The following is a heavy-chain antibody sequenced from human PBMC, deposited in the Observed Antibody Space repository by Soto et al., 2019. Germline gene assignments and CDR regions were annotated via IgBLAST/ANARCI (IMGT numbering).Heavy chain of an antibody. CDR2: ISYSGST. CDR3: DTMGTPAKRLYSVDF. V-gene: IGHV4-30-4*01. J-gene: IGHJ4*02. CDR1: GGSISSGNYY. D-gene: IGHD2-15*01. Sequence: QVQLQESGPGLVKPSQTLSLTCTVSGGSISSGNYYWSWIRQPPGKGLEWIGFISYSGSTYYNLSLKGRITISVDTSKNQFSLELSFVPAADTAVYYCDTMGTPAKRLYSVDFWGQGTLVTVSS.